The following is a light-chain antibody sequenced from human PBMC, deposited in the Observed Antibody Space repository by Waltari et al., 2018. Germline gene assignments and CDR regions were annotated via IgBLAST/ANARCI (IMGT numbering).Light chain of an antibody. CDR3: QSYDSSLSGSGV. J-gene: IGLJ3*02. Sequence: QSVLTPPPSVSGAPGQRVTISCNGSSSNLGAGYAVHWYQQLPGTAPKVLMYRNNNRPSGVPDRFSGSKSGTSASLAITGLQAEDEADYFCQSYDSSLSGSGVFGGGTRLTVL. V-gene: IGLV1-40*01. CDR2: RNN. CDR1: SSNLGAGYA.